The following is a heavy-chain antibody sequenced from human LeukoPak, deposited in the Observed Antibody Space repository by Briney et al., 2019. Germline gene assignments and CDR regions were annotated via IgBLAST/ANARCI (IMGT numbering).Heavy chain of an antibody. CDR3: AKNIAAPGRVGYQYYGMDE. D-gene: IGHD6-25*01. CDR2: MKQDGSDS. J-gene: IGHJ6*02. CDR1: GFHFSGYW. Sequence: GGSLRLSCSASGFHFSGYWMTWVRQAPGKGLQWVASMKQDGSDSYHVDSVKGRFTISRDNAKNSLFLQMNNLRADDTAVYYCAKNIAAPGRVGYQYYGMDEWGQGATVTVSS. V-gene: IGHV3-7*01.